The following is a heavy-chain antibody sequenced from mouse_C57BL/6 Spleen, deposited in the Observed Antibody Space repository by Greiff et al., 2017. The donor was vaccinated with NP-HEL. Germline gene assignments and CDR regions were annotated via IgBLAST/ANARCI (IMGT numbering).Heavy chain of an antibody. Sequence: EVKLQESGPGMVKPSQSLSLTCTVTGYSITSGYDWHWIRHFPGNKLEWMGYISYSGSTNYNPSLKSRISITHDTSKNHFFLKLNSVTTEDTATYYCARDDDYDRGFAYWGQGTLVTVSA. J-gene: IGHJ3*01. CDR2: ISYSGST. CDR3: ARDDDYDRGFAY. V-gene: IGHV3-1*01. D-gene: IGHD2-4*01. CDR1: GYSITSGYD.